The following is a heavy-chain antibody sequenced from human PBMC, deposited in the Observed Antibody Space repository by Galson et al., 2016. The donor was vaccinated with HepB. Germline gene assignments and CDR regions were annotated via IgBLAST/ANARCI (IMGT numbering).Heavy chain of an antibody. J-gene: IGHJ4*01. CDR2: VYYSGST. CDR3: ARLSDYYESSGYDYPGTLDY. V-gene: IGHV4-39*01. D-gene: IGHD3-22*01. CDR1: GGSFNSNDYC. Sequence: SETLSLTCSVSGGSFNSNDYCWGGIRQPPGKGLEWIGSVYYSGSTYYNPSLKSRVTISVDTSKNQFSLKVTSVTAADTAVYYCARLSDYYESSGYDYPGTLDYWGHGTLVTASS.